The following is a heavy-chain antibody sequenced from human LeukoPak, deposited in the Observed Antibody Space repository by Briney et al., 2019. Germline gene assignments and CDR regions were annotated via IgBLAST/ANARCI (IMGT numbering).Heavy chain of an antibody. CDR2: IYHSGST. J-gene: IGHJ6*03. V-gene: IGHV4-30-2*01. Sequence: SETLSLTCAVSGGSISSGGYSWSWIRQPPGKGLEWIGYIYHSGSTYYNPSLKSRVTISVDRSKNQFSLKVSSVTAADTAVYYCARGDYYYMDVWGKGTTVTVSS. CDR1: GGSISSGGYS. CDR3: ARGDYYYMDV.